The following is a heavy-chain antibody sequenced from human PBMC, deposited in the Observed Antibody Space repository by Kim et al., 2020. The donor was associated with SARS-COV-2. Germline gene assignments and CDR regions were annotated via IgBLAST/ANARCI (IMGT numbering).Heavy chain of an antibody. V-gene: IGHV3-74*01. CDR3: ARDLDYILFDY. Sequence: GGSLRFSCAASGFTFSDFNMHWVRQAPGKGLIWVSRINDDGSDTRYADFAKGRFTISRDNAKNTLNLQMHSLRAEDTAVYYCARDLDYILFDYWGQGALVTVSS. CDR1: GFTFSDFN. CDR2: INDDGSDT. J-gene: IGHJ4*02. D-gene: IGHD4-4*01.